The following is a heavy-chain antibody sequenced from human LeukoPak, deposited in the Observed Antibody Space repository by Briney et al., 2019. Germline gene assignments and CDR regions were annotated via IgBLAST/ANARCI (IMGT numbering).Heavy chain of an antibody. CDR1: GFTFSSYE. CDR2: ISSSGSTI. D-gene: IGHD3-22*01. J-gene: IGHJ4*02. CDR3: ARDGYYDSSNDFDY. V-gene: IGHV3-48*03. Sequence: QPGGSLRLSCAASGFTFSSYEMNWVRQAPGKGLEWVSYISSSGSTIYYADSVKGRFTISRDNAKNSLYLQMNSLRAEDTAVYYCARDGYYDSSNDFDYWGQGTLVTVSS.